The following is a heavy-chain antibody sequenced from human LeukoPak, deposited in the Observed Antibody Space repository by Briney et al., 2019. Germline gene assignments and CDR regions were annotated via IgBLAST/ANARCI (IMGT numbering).Heavy chain of an antibody. Sequence: SETLSLTCAVYGGSFSGYYWSWIRQPPGKGLEWIGEINHSGSTNYNPSLKSRVTISVDTSKNQFSLKLSSVTAADTAVYYCASDSSSWYGDWFDPWGQGTLVIVSS. CDR2: INHSGST. CDR1: GGSFSGYY. J-gene: IGHJ5*02. D-gene: IGHD6-13*01. V-gene: IGHV4-34*01. CDR3: ASDSSSWYGDWFDP.